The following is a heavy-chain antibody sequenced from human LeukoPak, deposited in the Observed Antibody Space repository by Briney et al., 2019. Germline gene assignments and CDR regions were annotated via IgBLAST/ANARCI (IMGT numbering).Heavy chain of an antibody. J-gene: IGHJ6*03. CDR2: IYYSGST. V-gene: IGHV4-39*07. Sequence: SETLSLTCTVSGGSISSNSYYWGWIRQPPGKGLEWIGSIYYSGSTYYNPSLNIRVTISVDTSKNQFSLNLRSVTAADTAVYYCARGSEELNYYYYYMDVWGKGTTVTISS. CDR1: GGSISSNSYY. CDR3: ARGSEELNYYYYYMDV. D-gene: IGHD1-26*01.